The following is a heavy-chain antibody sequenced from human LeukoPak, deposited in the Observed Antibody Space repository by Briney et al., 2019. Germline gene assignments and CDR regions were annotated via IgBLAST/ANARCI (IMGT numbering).Heavy chain of an antibody. CDR1: GGTFSSYA. CDR3: ARVPAANGYYFDY. CDR2: IIPIFGTA. J-gene: IGHJ4*02. D-gene: IGHD2-2*01. V-gene: IGHV1-69*13. Sequence: ASVKVSCKASGGTFSSYAISWVRQAPGQGLEWMGGIIPIFGTANYAQKFQGRVTITADESTSTAYMELSSLRSEDTAVYYCARVPAANGYYFDYWGQGTLVTVSS.